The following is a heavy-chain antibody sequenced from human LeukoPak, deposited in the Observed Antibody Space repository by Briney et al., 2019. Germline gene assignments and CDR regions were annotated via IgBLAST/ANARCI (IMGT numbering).Heavy chain of an antibody. D-gene: IGHD6-13*01. CDR1: GYSFTSYW. V-gene: IGHV5-51*01. J-gene: IGHJ5*02. Sequence: GESLKIFCKGSGYSFTSYWIGWVLQMPGKGLEWMGIIYPGDSDTRYSPSFQGQVTISADKSISTAYLQWSSLKALDTAMYYCARQGYSSSWYRPYNWFYPWGQGTLVTVSS. CDR2: IYPGDSDT. CDR3: ARQGYSSSWYRPYNWFYP.